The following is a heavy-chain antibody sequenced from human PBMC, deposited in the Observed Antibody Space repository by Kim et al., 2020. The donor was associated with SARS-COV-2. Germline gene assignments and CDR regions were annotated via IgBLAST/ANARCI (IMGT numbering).Heavy chain of an antibody. V-gene: IGHV7-4-1*02. D-gene: IGHD4-17*01. CDR3: ARSTHGEDY. J-gene: IGHJ4*02. CDR2: GNP. Sequence: GNPTYAQGFTGRFVFSLDTSVSTAYLQISSLKAEDTAVYYCARSTHGEDYWGQGTLVTVSS.